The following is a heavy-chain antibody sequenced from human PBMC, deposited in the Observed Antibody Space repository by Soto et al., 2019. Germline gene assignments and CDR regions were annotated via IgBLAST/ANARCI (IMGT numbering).Heavy chain of an antibody. CDR3: TSPKFRFWQQLDP. CDR1: GGTFSSYA. D-gene: IGHD3-3*01. Sequence: QVQLVQSGAEVKKPGSSVKVSCKASGGTFSSYAISWVRQAPGQGLEWMGGIIPIFGTANYARKFQGRVTITADESTSTAYMELSSLRSEDTAVYYCTSPKFRFWQQLDPWGQGTLVTVSS. V-gene: IGHV1-69*01. CDR2: IIPIFGTA. J-gene: IGHJ5*02.